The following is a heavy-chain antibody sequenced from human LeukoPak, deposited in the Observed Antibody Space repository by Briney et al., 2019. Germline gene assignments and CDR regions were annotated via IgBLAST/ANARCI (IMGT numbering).Heavy chain of an antibody. D-gene: IGHD6-13*01. CDR1: GGSLSSNSFC. Sequence: PSETLSLTCSVSGGSLSSNSFCWSWTRQPAGKGLEWIVHIFTRGSIYYNPSLISRVTISADTSRNQFSLELTSVSAADTAVYYGARGAQAWYYFDYWGQGRLVTVSA. CDR3: ARGAQAWYYFDY. V-gene: IGHV4-61*09. J-gene: IGHJ4*02. CDR2: IFTRGSI.